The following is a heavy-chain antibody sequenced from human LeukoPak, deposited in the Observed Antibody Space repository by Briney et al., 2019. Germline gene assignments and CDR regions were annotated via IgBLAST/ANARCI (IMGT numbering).Heavy chain of an antibody. Sequence: GGSLRLSCEASGFTFGSHAMYWVRQAPGKGLEWVAGIFGSGGSPHYADSVKGRFTISRDNSRNTVYLQINSLRAEDTAVYYCGKTTVGFSSGQKPAWPVDYWGQGTLVTVSS. J-gene: IGHJ4*02. CDR3: GKTTVGFSSGQKPAWPVDY. CDR2: IFGSGGSP. CDR1: GFTFGSHA. V-gene: IGHV3-23*01. D-gene: IGHD6-19*01.